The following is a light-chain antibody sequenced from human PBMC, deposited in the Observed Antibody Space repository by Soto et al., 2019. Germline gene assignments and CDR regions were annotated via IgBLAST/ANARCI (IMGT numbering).Light chain of an antibody. Sequence: AIQLTQSPSSLSASVGDRVTITCRASQGISSALAWYQQKPGKAPKLLIYDASSLESGVPSRFSGSGAGKDFSLTISSLQPEDFATYSCQQFNCYPHITFGEATRLEIK. V-gene: IGKV1-13*02. CDR2: DAS. J-gene: IGKJ5*01. CDR1: QGISSA. CDR3: QQFNCYPHIT.